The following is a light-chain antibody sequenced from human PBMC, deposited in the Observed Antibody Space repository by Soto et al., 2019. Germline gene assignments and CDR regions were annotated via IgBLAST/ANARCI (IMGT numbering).Light chain of an antibody. V-gene: IGKV3-20*01. CDR1: QSVSSSY. Sequence: EIVLTQSPGTLSLSPGERATLSCRASQSVSSSYLAWYQQKPGQAPRLLIYGASSRATGIPDRFSGSGSGTDFTLTISRLEPGDFAVYYCQQYGSSPGLTFGGGTKVEIK. CDR3: QQYGSSPGLT. CDR2: GAS. J-gene: IGKJ4*01.